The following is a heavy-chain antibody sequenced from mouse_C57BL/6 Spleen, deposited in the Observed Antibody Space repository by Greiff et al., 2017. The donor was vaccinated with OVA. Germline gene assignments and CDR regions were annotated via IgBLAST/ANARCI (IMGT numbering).Heavy chain of an antibody. CDR1: GFSFNTYA. V-gene: IGHV10-1*01. J-gene: IGHJ4*01. CDR3: VRHPYPAMDY. Sequence: GGGLVQPKGSLKLSCAASGFSFNTYAMNWVRQAPGKGLEWVARIRSKSNNYATYYADSVKDRFTISRDDSESMLYLQMNNLKTEDTAMYYCVRHPYPAMDYWGQGTSVTVSS. CDR2: IRSKSNNYAT.